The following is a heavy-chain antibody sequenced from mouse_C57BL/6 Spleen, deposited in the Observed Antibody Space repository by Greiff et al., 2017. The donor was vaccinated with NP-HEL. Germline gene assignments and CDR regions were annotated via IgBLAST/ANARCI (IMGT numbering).Heavy chain of an antibody. V-gene: IGHV5-6*02. CDR3: AREGITTVVASYYFDY. CDR2: ISSGGSYT. Sequence: DVMLVESGGDLVKPGGSLKLSCAASGFTFSSYGMSWVRQTPDKRLEWVATISSGGSYTYYPDSVKGRFTISRDNAKNTLYLQMSSLKSEDTAMYYCAREGITTVVASYYFDYWGQGTTLTVSS. CDR1: GFTFSSYG. J-gene: IGHJ2*01. D-gene: IGHD1-1*01.